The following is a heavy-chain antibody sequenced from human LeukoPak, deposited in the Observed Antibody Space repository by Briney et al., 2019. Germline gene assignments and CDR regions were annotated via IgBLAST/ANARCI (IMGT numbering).Heavy chain of an antibody. CDR3: ARQRMPRGVIDWFDP. D-gene: IGHD3-10*01. V-gene: IGHV4-39*01. CDR2: IYYSGNT. CDR1: GGSISTTSYY. Sequence: SETLSLTCTVSGGSISTTSYYWAWIRQPPGKGLEWIGSIYYSGNTYCNPSLKSRVTISVDTSKNQFSLNLSSVTAADTAVYYCARQRMPRGVIDWFDPWGQGTLVTVSS. J-gene: IGHJ5*02.